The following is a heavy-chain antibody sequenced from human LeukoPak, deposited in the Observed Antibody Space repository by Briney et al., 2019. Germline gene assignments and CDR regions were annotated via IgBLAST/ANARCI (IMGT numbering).Heavy chain of an antibody. CDR1: GFTFSSYS. CDR3: ARMPGYSNEAFYFDY. CDR2: ISSKSSYI. Sequence: GGSLRLSCAASGFTFSSYSMSWVRQAPGKELEWVSSISSKSSYIYYADSVKGRFTISRDNAKNSLSLQMNSLRAEDTAIYYCARMPGYSNEAFYFDYWGQGTLVTVSS. V-gene: IGHV3-21*04. J-gene: IGHJ4*02. D-gene: IGHD4-11*01.